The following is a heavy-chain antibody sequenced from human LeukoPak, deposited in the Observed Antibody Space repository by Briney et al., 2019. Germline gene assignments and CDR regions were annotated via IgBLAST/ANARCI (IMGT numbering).Heavy chain of an antibody. CDR3: ATEGLHYGMDV. CDR2: MPFDGSNE. J-gene: IGHJ6*02. CDR1: GFTFRGYA. V-gene: IGHV3-30*03. Sequence: GGSLRLSCEASGFTFRGYAMHWFRQAPGKGLEWVAVMPFDGSNEYYADSVKGRFTVSRDNSKNTVYLEMSSLRGDDTAVYYCATEGLHYGMDVWGQGTTVTVSS.